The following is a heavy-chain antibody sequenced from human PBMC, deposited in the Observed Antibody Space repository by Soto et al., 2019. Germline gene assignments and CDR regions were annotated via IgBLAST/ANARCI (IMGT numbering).Heavy chain of an antibody. CDR1: GYTFTRYG. CDR3: ARVEGHIVTRAFDI. Sequence: GASGKVSCKASGYTFTRYGISWVRQAPGQGLEWMGWISAYNGNTNYAQELQGRVTMTTDTSTSTAYMELRSLRSDDTAVYYCARVEGHIVTRAFDIWGQGTMVTVSS. J-gene: IGHJ3*02. D-gene: IGHD2-21*01. CDR2: ISAYNGNT. V-gene: IGHV1-18*01.